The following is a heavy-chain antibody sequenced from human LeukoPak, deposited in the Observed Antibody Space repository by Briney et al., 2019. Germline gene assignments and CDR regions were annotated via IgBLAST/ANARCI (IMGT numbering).Heavy chain of an antibody. CDR2: IAITGNT. V-gene: IGHV3-13*04. CDR1: GFIFSSYD. J-gene: IGHJ5*01. CDR3: ARGLTGGLDS. D-gene: IGHD1-26*01. Sequence: GGSLRLSCAASGFIFSSYDMHWVRQAPGKGLEWVSSIAITGNTYYSGSVKGRFTISRENAKNSLYLQMNSLRAGDTAVYYCARGLTGGLDSWGQGTLVTVSS.